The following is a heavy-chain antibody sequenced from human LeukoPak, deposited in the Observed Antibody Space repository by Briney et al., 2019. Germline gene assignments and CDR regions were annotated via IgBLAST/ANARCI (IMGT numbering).Heavy chain of an antibody. D-gene: IGHD1-1*01. CDR3: ARSVPQRTDALDI. J-gene: IGHJ3*02. CDR2: IIPIFGTA. Sequence: GSSVKVSCKASGGTFSSYAISWVRQAPGQGLEWMGGIIPIFGTANYAQKFQGRVTITTDESTSTAYMELSSLRSEDTAVYYCARSVPQRTDALDIWGQGTMVTVSS. V-gene: IGHV1-69*05. CDR1: GGTFSSYA.